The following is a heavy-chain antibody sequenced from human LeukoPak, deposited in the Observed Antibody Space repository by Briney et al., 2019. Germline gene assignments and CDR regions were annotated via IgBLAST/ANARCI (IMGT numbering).Heavy chain of an antibody. V-gene: IGHV3-23*01. D-gene: IGHD2-2*01. J-gene: IGHJ4*02. CDR3: AKNSEQYLLLSSFDY. CDR1: RFNFNSFV. CDR2: FI. Sequence: HPGGSLRLSCAASRFNFNSFVMGWVRQPPGRGWSGSHPFIFYADSVKGRFTISRDNSKNTLYLQMNSLRAEDTAVYYCAKNSEQYLLLSSFDYWGQGILVTVSS.